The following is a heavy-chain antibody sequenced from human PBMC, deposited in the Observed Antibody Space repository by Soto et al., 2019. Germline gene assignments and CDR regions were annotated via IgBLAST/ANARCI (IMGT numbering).Heavy chain of an antibody. D-gene: IGHD2-2*01. CDR1: GGSISSGGYY. CDR2: LYYSGST. J-gene: IGHJ4*02. V-gene: IGHV4-31*03. Sequence: QVQLQESGPGLVKPSQTLSLTCTVSGGSISSGGYYWSWIRQHPGKGLEWIGYLYYSGSTYYNPSLKRRVTISVETSEDQFSLKLSSVPAAYTAVYYCARAEIRGPAAVVHAAHAMRYDCWGQGTLVTVSS. CDR3: ARAEIRGPAAVVHAAHAMRYDC.